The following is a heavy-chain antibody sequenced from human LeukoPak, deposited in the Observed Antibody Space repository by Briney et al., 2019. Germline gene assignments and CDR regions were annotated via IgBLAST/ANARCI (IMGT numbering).Heavy chain of an antibody. CDR1: GYTFTDYW. J-gene: IGHJ4*02. CDR3: AREKERGAVPGPCDY. Sequence: ASVTVSCKASGYTFTDYWMHWVRQAPGQGLEWMGMTNPRGGNSYYAQKFQGRVTMTRDTSTSTVYMELSNLRSEDTAVYYCAREKERGAVPGPCDYWGQGTLVTVSS. D-gene: IGHD6-19*01. V-gene: IGHV1-46*01. CDR2: TNPRGGNS.